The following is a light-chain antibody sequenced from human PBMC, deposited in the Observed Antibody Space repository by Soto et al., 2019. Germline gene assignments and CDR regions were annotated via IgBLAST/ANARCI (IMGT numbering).Light chain of an antibody. CDR1: QSISSW. CDR2: QAS. V-gene: IGKV1-5*03. Sequence: DIQMTQSPSTLSASVGDRVTITCRANQSISSWLAWYQQKPGKAPKLLIYQASSLETGVPSRFSGSASGTDFTLTISSLQPDDFATYFCQQNKSYPYTFGQETKVEIK. J-gene: IGKJ2*01. CDR3: QQNKSYPYT.